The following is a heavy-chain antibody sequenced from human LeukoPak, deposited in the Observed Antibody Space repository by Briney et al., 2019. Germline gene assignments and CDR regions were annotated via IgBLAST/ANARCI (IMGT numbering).Heavy chain of an antibody. D-gene: IGHD3-10*01. CDR3: ARDSPRGWSMDV. CDR1: GFTISNYW. V-gene: IGHV3-7*01. J-gene: IGHJ6*03. CDR2: IRRGGSEE. Sequence: GGSLRLSCAASGFTISNYWMNWVRQAPGKGLEWLANIRRGGSEEYYLGSVKGRFTISRDNARNSLYLQVNSLRAEDTAMYYCARDSPRGWSMDVWGKGTTVTVSS.